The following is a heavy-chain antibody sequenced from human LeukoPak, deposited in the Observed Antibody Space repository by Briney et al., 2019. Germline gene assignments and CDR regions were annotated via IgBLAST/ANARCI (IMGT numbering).Heavy chain of an antibody. CDR3: ARDRIRNFDYMYYFGS. J-gene: IGHJ4*02. V-gene: IGHV3-30-3*01. CDR2: ISYDGSSQ. Sequence: GGSLRLSCAASAFPFTSYGIHWVRQAPGKGLEWVSFISYDGSSQYYADSVKGRFTISRDNSKNTLYLQMNSLRAEDTAVYYCARDRIRNFDYMYYFGSCGQGALVTVSS. CDR1: AFPFTSYG. D-gene: IGHD3-9*01.